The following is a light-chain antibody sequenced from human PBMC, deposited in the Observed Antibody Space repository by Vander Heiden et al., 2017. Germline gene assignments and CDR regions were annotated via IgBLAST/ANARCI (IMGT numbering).Light chain of an antibody. V-gene: IGKV3D-15*01. CDR1: QSVTSN. J-gene: IGKJ4*01. CDR2: GAS. CDR3: QQHNNCFRA. Sequence: EIVMTQAPATLSVSPGERATLSCRASQSVTSNLAWYQQKPGQAPRLLIYGASTRATDIPARFSGSGSGTEFTLTISSLQSEDFAVYYCQQHNNCFRAFGGGTKVDIE.